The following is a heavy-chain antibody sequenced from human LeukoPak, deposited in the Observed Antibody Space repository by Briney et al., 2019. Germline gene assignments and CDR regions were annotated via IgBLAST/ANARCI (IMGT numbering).Heavy chain of an antibody. Sequence: GGSLRLSCTTSGFTFDDYTMSWVRQAPGKGLEWVGFIRGKAFGGTTEYAASVKGRFTISRDDSKGIAYLQMNSLKIEDTAMYYCSRAPYSNYVNLDYWGQGTLVTVSS. CDR3: SRAPYSNYVNLDY. CDR1: GFTFDDYT. V-gene: IGHV3-49*04. D-gene: IGHD4-11*01. J-gene: IGHJ4*02. CDR2: IRGKAFGGTT.